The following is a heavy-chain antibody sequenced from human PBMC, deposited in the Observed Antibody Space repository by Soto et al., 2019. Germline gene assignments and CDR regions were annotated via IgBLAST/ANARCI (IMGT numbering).Heavy chain of an antibody. Sequence: GGSLRLSCAASGFTFSIFAMSWVRQSPGKGLEWVSTMSGSGGSTYYEDAVKGRFTISRDNSMGTLYLQMKSLRVEDTAIYYCAKEVSLGSTVDLGYWGQGALVTVS. D-gene: IGHD7-27*01. J-gene: IGHJ4*02. V-gene: IGHV3-23*01. CDR1: GFTFSIFA. CDR2: MSGSGGST. CDR3: AKEVSLGSTVDLGY.